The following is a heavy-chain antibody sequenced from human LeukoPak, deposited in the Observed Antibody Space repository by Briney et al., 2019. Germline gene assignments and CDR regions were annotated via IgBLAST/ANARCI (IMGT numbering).Heavy chain of an antibody. J-gene: IGHJ4*02. CDR1: GFTFDDYA. V-gene: IGHV3-9*01. CDR2: ISWNSGSI. D-gene: IGHD3-22*01. Sequence: SLRLYCAASGFTFDDYALHWVRQAPGKGVDGVSGISWNSGSIGYADSVKGRFTISRDNAKNSLYLQMNSLRAEDTALYYCAKDFGPNYYDSSGYSYWGQGTLVTVSS. CDR3: AKDFGPNYYDSSGYSY.